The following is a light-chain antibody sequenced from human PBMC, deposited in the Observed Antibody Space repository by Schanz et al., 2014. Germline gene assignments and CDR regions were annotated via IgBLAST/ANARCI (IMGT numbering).Light chain of an antibody. V-gene: IGKV3-15*01. CDR1: QTVSNN. J-gene: IGKJ2*01. Sequence: EIVMTQSPATLSVSPGERGTLSCRASQTVSNNLAWYQQKPGQTPRLLIYGASTRATGIPAKFSGSGSGTDFTLTISSLEPEDFAVYFCQQYNNWPPYAFGQGTKVEIK. CDR3: QQYNNWPPYA. CDR2: GAS.